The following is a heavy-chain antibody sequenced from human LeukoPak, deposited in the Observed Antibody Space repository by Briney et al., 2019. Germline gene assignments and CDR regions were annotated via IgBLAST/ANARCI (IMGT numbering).Heavy chain of an antibody. CDR2: ISSGGDVI. J-gene: IGHJ4*02. D-gene: IGHD3-3*01. Sequence: PGGSLTLSCAASGFTFSSYDMNWVRQTPERGLEWIAFISSGGDVIKYADSVKDRFAISRDNAKKSLYRQMSSLRAEDTAFYYCASEFWNGYFDSWGQGTLVTVSS. CDR1: GFTFSSYD. CDR3: ASEFWNGYFDS. V-gene: IGHV3-48*03.